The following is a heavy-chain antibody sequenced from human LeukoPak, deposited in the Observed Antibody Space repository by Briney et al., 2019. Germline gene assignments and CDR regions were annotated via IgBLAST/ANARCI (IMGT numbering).Heavy chain of an antibody. CDR2: ISTASDII. Sequence: GGSLRLSCVASAFTFETYTLNWVRQTPGKGLEWVSYISTASDIINYADSVRGRFTISRDNAKNSLYLYMNSLTPEDTALYYCARTVEGHFDFRGQGTLVTVSS. V-gene: IGHV3-21*01. D-gene: IGHD5-24*01. J-gene: IGHJ4*02. CDR3: ARTVEGHFDF. CDR1: AFTFETYT.